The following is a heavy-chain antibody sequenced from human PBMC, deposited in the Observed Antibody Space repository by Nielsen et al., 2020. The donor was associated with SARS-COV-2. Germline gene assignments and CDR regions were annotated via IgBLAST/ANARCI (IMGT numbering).Heavy chain of an antibody. V-gene: IGHV1-8*01. J-gene: IGHJ6*02. CDR2: MNPNSGNT. CDR3: ARRSSSSWYTPYYYYGMDV. D-gene: IGHD6-13*01. Sequence: ASVKVSCKASGYTFTSYDINWVRQATGQGLEWMGWMNPNSGNTGYAQKFQGRVTMTRNTSISTAYMELSSLRSEDTAVYYCARRSSSSWYTPYYYYGMDVWGQGTTVTVSS. CDR1: GYTFTSYD.